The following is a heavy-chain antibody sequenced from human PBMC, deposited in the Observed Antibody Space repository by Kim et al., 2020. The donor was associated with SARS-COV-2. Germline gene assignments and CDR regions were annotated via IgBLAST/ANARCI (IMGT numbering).Heavy chain of an antibody. Sequence: GGSLRLSCAASGFTFSSYSMNWVRQAPGKGLEWVSSISSSSSYIYYADSVKGRFTISRDNAKNSLYLQMNSLRAEDTAVYYCARDPQHTYYYDSSGYYWAWFDYWGQGTLVTVSS. V-gene: IGHV3-21*01. CDR2: ISSSSSYI. CDR3: ARDPQHTYYYDSSGYYWAWFDY. J-gene: IGHJ4*02. D-gene: IGHD3-22*01. CDR1: GFTFSSYS.